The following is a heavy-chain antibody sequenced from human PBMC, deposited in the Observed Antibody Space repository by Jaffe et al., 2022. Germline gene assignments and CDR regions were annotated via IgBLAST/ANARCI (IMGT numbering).Heavy chain of an antibody. Sequence: EVQVVESGGDLVQPGGSLRLSCAASGFTFSSDWMSWVRQAPGKGLEWVANIKYDGSDKYYVDSVKGRFTISRDNAKNSLFLQMNSLRVEDTAVYYCARDSRSDDWSDWGQGTLVTVSS. J-gene: IGHJ4*02. V-gene: IGHV3-7*01. CDR3: ARDSRSDDWSD. D-gene: IGHD3-9*01. CDR1: GFTFSSDW. CDR2: IKYDGSDK.